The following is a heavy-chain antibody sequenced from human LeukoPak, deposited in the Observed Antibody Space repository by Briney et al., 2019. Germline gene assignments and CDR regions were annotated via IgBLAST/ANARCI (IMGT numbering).Heavy chain of an antibody. CDR3: ARRAPMEYFDL. V-gene: IGHV3-48*01. CDR2: ISSSSSTI. D-gene: IGHD5-24*01. Sequence: GGSLRLSCAASGFTFSSYSMNWVRQAPGKGLEWVSYISSSSSTIYYADSVKGRFTISRDNAKNSLYLQMNSLRAEDTAVYYCARRAPMEYFDLWGRGTLVTVSS. CDR1: GFTFSSYS. J-gene: IGHJ2*01.